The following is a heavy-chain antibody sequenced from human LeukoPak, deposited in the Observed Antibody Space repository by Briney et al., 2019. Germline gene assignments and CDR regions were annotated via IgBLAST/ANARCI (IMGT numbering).Heavy chain of an antibody. V-gene: IGHV4-4*08. J-gene: IGHJ6*02. CDR3: ARGTLQENNGAYGMDV. Sequence: SKTLSLTCTASGGSISGYYWTWIRQPPGTGLEWIGYIYNSGSTKYNPSLESRVSISLDTSNNQFSLRLTSVTAADTAVYYCARGTLQENNGAYGMDVWGQGTTVTVSS. CDR2: IYNSGST. CDR1: GGSISGYY. D-gene: IGHD1/OR15-1a*01.